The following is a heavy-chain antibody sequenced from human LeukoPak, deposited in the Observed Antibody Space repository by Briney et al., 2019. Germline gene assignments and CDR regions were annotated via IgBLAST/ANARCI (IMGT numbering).Heavy chain of an antibody. CDR1: GYTFTSYY. Sequence: ASVKVSCKASGYTFTSYYMHWVRQAPGQGLEWMGIINPSGGSTSYAQKFQGRVTMTRDMSTSTVYMELSSLRSEDTAVYYCARGRGYRLLWFGKDAFDIWGKGTTVTVSS. J-gene: IGHJ3*02. CDR2: INPSGGST. CDR3: ARGRGYRLLWFGKDAFDI. D-gene: IGHD3-10*01. V-gene: IGHV1-46*01.